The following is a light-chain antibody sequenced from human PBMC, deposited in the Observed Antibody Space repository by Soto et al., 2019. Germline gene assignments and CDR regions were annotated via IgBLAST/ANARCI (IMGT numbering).Light chain of an antibody. V-gene: IGLV2-14*01. CDR3: TSYTRSSTYV. J-gene: IGLJ1*01. CDR2: DVS. Sequence: QSALTQPASVSGSPGQSITISCTGTNSDVGGYNYVSWYQQHPGKAPKPMIYDVSNRPSGVSNRFSGSKSGNTASLTISGLQAEDEADYYCTSYTRSSTYVFGTGTKVTVL. CDR1: NSDVGGYNY.